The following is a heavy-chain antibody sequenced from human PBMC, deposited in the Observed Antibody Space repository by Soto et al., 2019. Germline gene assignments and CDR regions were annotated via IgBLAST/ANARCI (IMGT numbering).Heavy chain of an antibody. V-gene: IGHV1-46*03. J-gene: IGHJ6*02. D-gene: IGHD2-2*01. Sequence: ASVKVSCKASGYTFTSYYMHWVRQAPGQGLEWMGNINPSGGSTSYAQKFQGRVTTTRDTSTSTVYMELSSLRSEDTAVYYCARELVVPAAMPNYYYYGMDVWGQGTTVTVSS. CDR3: ARELVVPAAMPNYYYYGMDV. CDR1: GYTFTSYY. CDR2: INPSGGST.